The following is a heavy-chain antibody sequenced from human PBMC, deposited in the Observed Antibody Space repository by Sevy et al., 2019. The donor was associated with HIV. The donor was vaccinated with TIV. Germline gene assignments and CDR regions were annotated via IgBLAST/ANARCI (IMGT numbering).Heavy chain of an antibody. Sequence: GGSLRLSCAASGFTFSTYWMHWVRQAPGKGLEWVANIKQDESEKYYVASVKGRFTVSRDNAKNSLYLQMSSLRDEDTAVYYCARDYDFWSGYTALSYYSLSYYYGMDVWGQGTTVTVSS. CDR1: GFTFSTYW. D-gene: IGHD3-3*01. J-gene: IGHJ6*02. CDR2: IKQDESEK. V-gene: IGHV3-7*01. CDR3: ARDYDFWSGYTALSYYSLSYYYGMDV.